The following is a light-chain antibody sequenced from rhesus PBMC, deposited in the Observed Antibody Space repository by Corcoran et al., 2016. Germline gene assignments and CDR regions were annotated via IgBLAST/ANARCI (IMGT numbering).Light chain of an antibody. CDR3: QQGYNTPRT. V-gene: IGKV1-18*01. Sequence: DIQMTQSPSSLSASVGDKVTITCRASQGIRSWLAWYQQKPGKAPNLLIYKASSLQSGVPSRFSGSGSGTDYTLTISSLQPEDFATYYCQQGYNTPRTFGQGTKVEIK. CDR2: KAS. J-gene: IGKJ1*01. CDR1: QGIRSW.